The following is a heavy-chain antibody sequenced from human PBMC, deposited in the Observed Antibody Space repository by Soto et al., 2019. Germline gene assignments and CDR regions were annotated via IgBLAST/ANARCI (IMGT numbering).Heavy chain of an antibody. CDR2: IDPIDSYT. CDR3: ARRYCSSASCPRIYYGMDV. CDR1: GYNFASYW. D-gene: IGHD2-2*01. V-gene: IGHV5-10-1*01. Sequence: PGESLKISCQGSGYNFASYWISWVRQMPGKGLEWMGRIDPIDSYTNYSPSFQGHVTISADKSISTAYLQWSSLKASDTAMYYCARRYCSSASCPRIYYGMDVWGQGTTVTVSS. J-gene: IGHJ6*02.